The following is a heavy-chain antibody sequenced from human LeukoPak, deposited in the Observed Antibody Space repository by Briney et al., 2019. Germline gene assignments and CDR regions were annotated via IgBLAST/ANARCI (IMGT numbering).Heavy chain of an antibody. V-gene: IGHV4-34*01. J-gene: IGHJ4*02. CDR2: INHSGST. CDR3: ARGEGSSRYYFDY. CDR1: GGSFSGYY. D-gene: IGHD6-13*01. Sequence: PSETLSLTCAVYGGSFSGYYWSWIRQPPGKGLEWIGEINHSGSTNYNPSLKSRVTISVDTSKNQFSLKLSSVTAADTAVYYCARGEGSSRYYFDYWGQGTLVTVSS.